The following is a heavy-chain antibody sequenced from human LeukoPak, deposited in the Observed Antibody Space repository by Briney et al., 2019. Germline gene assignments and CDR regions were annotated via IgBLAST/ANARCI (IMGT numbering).Heavy chain of an antibody. J-gene: IGHJ5*02. CDR1: GFTFTNYG. CDR3: ARDRQQLSGLYNWFDP. Sequence: GGSLRLSCTASGFTFTNYGMNWVRQAPGKGLEWVSVISGGGGSTYYADSVMGRFTISRDNAKNSLYLQMNSLRAEDTAVYYCARDRQQLSGLYNWFDPWGQGTLVTVSS. V-gene: IGHV3-23*01. CDR2: ISGGGGST. D-gene: IGHD6-13*01.